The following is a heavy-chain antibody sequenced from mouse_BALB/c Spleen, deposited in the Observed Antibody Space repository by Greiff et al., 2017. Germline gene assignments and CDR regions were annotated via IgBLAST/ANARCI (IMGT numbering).Heavy chain of an antibody. D-gene: IGHD6-1*01. CDR1: GYAFSSSW. CDR3: AREPSHLHYFDY. CDR2: IYPGDGDT. J-gene: IGHJ2*01. V-gene: IGHV1-82*01. Sequence: QVTLKESGPELVKPGASVKISCKASGYAFSSSWMNWVKQRPGQGLEWIGRIYPGDGDTNYNGKFKGKATLTADKSSSTAYMQLSSLTSVDSAVYFCAREPSHLHYFDYWGQGTTLTVSS.